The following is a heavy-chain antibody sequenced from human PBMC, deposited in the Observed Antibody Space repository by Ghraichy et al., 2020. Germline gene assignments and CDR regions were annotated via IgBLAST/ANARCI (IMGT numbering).Heavy chain of an antibody. CDR2: ISCNSNEI. D-gene: IGHD4/OR15-4a*01. CDR3: TKRRGRQVGGATDI. CDR1: GFTLGNYA. V-gene: IGHV3-9*01. J-gene: IGHJ3*02. Sequence: GGSLRLSCTASGFTLGNYAMHWVRQAPGKGLEWVSGISCNSNEIAYADSVKGRFTISRDNAKNTLFLQMNSLRDEDTALYYCTKRRGRQVGGATDIWGQGTMVTVSS.